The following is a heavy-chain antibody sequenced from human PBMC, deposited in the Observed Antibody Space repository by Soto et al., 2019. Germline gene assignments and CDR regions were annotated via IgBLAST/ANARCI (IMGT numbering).Heavy chain of an antibody. J-gene: IGHJ4*02. CDR3: ARYLVGAAGHYYFDY. Sequence: SETLSLTCAVYGGSFSGYYWSWIRQPPGKVLECIGGINHSGSTNYNPSLKGRVTLSVDTSKNQFSLKLSSVSAADTAVYYCARYLVGAAGHYYFDYWGQGTLVTVSS. CDR2: INHSGST. V-gene: IGHV4-34*01. D-gene: IGHD6-13*01. CDR1: GGSFSGYY.